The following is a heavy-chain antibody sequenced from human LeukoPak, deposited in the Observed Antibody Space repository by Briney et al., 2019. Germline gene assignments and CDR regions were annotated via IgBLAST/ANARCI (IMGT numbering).Heavy chain of an antibody. D-gene: IGHD6-13*01. CDR2: ISSNSGSM. CDR1: GFSFDDYA. Sequence: GGSLRLSCAASGFSFDDYAMHWVRQVPGKGLEWVSGISSNSGSMGYADSVKGRFTISRDNAKNSLYLQMNSLRAEDMGLYYCAKDAYSASPRGYYMDAWGKGTTVTVSS. J-gene: IGHJ6*03. CDR3: AKDAYSASPRGYYMDA. V-gene: IGHV3-9*03.